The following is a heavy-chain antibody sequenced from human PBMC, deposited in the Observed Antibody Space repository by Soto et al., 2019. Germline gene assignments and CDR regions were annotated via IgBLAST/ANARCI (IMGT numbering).Heavy chain of an antibody. V-gene: IGHV3-73*02. Sequence: EVQLVESGGGLVQPGGSLKLSCAASGFTFSGSAMHWVRQASGKGLEWVGRIRSKANSYATAYAASVKGRFTISRDDSKNTAYLQMNSLKTEDTAVYYCTSTPDGYSYGGSNGMDVWGQGTTVTVSS. J-gene: IGHJ6*02. D-gene: IGHD5-18*01. CDR1: GFTFSGSA. CDR2: IRSKANSYAT. CDR3: TSTPDGYSYGGSNGMDV.